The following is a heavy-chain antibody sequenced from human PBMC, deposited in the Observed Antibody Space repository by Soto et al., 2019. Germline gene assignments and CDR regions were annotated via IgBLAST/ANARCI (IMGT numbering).Heavy chain of an antibody. CDR3: ARVGATRDWFDP. D-gene: IGHD1-26*01. V-gene: IGHV4-59*01. Sequence: QVQLQESGPGLVKPSETLSLTCTVSGCSISSYYWSCIRQPPGKGLEWIGYIYYSGSTNYIPSLKSRVTISVDTSKNQFTRKLSSVTAADTAVYYYARVGATRDWFDPWGQGNLVTVSS. CDR2: IYYSGST. CDR1: GCSISSYY. J-gene: IGHJ5*02.